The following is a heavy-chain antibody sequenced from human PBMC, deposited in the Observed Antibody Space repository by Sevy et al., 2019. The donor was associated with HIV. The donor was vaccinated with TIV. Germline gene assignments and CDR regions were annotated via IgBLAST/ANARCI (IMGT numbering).Heavy chain of an antibody. CDR2: ISYNSNFI. CDR3: ALTNSADYYDSGAFHL. J-gene: IGHJ3*01. D-gene: IGHD3-22*01. Sequence: GGSLRLSCTVTGFTFSGFSFSHYSMNWVHQAPGRGLEWVSSISYNSNFILYADPVKGRFTISRDDAKNSLFLLMDRLGADDTAMYYCALTNSADYYDSGAFHLWGRGTMVTVS. CDR1: GFSFSHYS. V-gene: IGHV3-21*06.